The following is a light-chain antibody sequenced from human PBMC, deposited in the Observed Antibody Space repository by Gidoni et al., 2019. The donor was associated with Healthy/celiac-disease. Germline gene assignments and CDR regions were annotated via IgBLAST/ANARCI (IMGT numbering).Light chain of an antibody. CDR3: KQYGSSPPLFT. J-gene: IGKJ3*01. V-gene: IGKV3-20*01. Sequence: EIVLTQSPGTLSLSPGERATLSCRASQSVRSSYLAWYQQKPGQAPRLLIYGASSRATGIPDRFSGSGSGTDFTLTISRLEPEDFAVYYCKQYGSSPPLFTFDPGTKVDIK. CDR2: GAS. CDR1: QSVRSSY.